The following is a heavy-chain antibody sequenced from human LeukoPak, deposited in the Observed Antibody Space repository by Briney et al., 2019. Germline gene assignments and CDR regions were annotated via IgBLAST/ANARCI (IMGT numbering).Heavy chain of an antibody. CDR1: GFTFRSYW. CDR3: ARESRYSSGYSFDY. J-gene: IGHJ4*02. CDR2: INSDGSST. D-gene: IGHD3-22*01. Sequence: GGSLRLSCAASGFTFRSYWMHWVRQAPGKGLVWVSRINSDGSSTSYADSVKGRFTISRDNAKNTLYLQMNSLRAEDTAVYYCARESRYSSGYSFDYWGQGTLVTVSS. V-gene: IGHV3-74*01.